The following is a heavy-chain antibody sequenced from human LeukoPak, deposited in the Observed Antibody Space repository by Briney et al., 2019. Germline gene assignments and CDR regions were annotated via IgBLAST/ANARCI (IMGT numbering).Heavy chain of an antibody. CDR1: GGSFSGYY. D-gene: IGHD3-9*01. V-gene: IGHV4-34*01. Sequence: PSETLSLTCAVYGGSFSGYYWSWIRQPPGKGLEWIGEINHSGSTNYNPSLKSRVTISMDTSKNQFSLKLSSMTAPDTAVYYCARQPKILTGYSPTFYYYYYMDVWGKGTTVTISS. J-gene: IGHJ6*03. CDR3: ARQPKILTGYSPTFYYYYYMDV. CDR2: INHSGST.